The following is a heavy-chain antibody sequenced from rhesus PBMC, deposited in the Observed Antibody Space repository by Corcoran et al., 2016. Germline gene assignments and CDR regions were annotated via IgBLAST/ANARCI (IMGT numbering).Heavy chain of an antibody. CDR3: AGRGIAGTGSLDV. CDR1: GYTFTSFD. D-gene: IGHD1-20*01. V-gene: IGHV1S9*01. Sequence: QVQLVQSGAEVKKPGTSVKLSCKASGYTFTSFDIYWERQTPGQVPGWMGCITPSNGNPDYAQKVQGRVTMTRDTSTSTAYMELNSLGSEDTAVYYCAGRGIAGTGSLDVWGRGLLVTVSS. CDR2: ITPSNGNP. J-gene: IGHJ5-2*02.